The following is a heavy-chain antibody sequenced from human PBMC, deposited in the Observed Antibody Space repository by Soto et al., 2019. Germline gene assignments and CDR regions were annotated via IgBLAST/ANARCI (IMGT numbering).Heavy chain of an antibody. V-gene: IGHV3-21*01. CDR3: ARAGGYWSSTSCYYFDY. CDR1: GFTFSSYS. Sequence: EVQLVESGGGLVKPGGSLRLSCAASGFTFSSYSMNWVRQAPGKGLEWVSSISSSSSYIYYADSVKGRFTISRDNAKNSLYLQMNSLRAEDTAVYYCARAGGYWSSTSCYYFDYWGQGTLVTVSS. J-gene: IGHJ4*02. D-gene: IGHD2-2*01. CDR2: ISSSSSYI.